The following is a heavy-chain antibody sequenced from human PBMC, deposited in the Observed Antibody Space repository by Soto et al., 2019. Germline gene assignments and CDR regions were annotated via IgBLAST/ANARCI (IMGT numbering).Heavy chain of an antibody. V-gene: IGHV4-34*01. CDR2: INHSGST. CDR1: GWSLSGYY. Sequence: XETLYLTCSVYGWSLSGYYWTWIRQPPGKGLDWIGEINHSGSTNYNPSLKSRVTISVDTSKNQFSLKLSSVTAADTAVYYCARGPPSVWGSYRYYNYYYGMDVWGQGNTVTVSS. CDR3: ARGPPSVWGSYRYYNYYYGMDV. D-gene: IGHD3-16*02. J-gene: IGHJ6*02.